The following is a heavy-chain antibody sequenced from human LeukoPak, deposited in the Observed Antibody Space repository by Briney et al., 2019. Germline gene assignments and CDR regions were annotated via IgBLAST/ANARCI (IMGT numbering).Heavy chain of an antibody. CDR3: ARGTVGYDFWSGYYPDY. J-gene: IGHJ4*02. Sequence: ASVKVSCKASGYTFTSYAMHWVRQAPGQRLEWMGWINAGNGNTKYSQEFQGRVTITRDTSASTAYMELSSLRSEDTAVYYCARGTVGYDFWSGYYPDYWGQGTLVTVSS. CDR1: GYTFTSYA. D-gene: IGHD3-3*01. CDR2: INAGNGNT. V-gene: IGHV1-3*03.